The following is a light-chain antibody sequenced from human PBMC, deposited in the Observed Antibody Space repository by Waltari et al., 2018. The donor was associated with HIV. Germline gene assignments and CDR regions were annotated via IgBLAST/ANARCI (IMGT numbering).Light chain of an antibody. CDR3: CSYAGSSTHVV. CDR2: EGS. J-gene: IGLJ2*01. Sequence: QSALTQPASVSGSPGQSITISCTGTSSDGGRYNLVSWYQQHPGKAPKLMIYEGSKRPSGVSNRFSGSKSGNTASLTISGLQAEDEADYYCCSYAGSSTHVVFGGGTKLTVL. V-gene: IGLV2-23*01. CDR1: SSDGGRYNL.